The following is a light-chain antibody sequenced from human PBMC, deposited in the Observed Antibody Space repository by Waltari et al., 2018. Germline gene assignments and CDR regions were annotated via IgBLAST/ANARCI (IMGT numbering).Light chain of an antibody. CDR1: RDIFNY. V-gene: IGKV1-39*01. CDR2: AAP. CDR3: QQSYSAPLT. J-gene: IGKJ4*01. Sequence: DIQMTQSPSSLSASVGDRVTITCRASRDIFNYLNWYQQKPGKAPKFLIHAAPTLHSGVPSRFSGGGSGTDFTLTITSLQPEDFATYYCQQSYSAPLTFGGGTKVEI.